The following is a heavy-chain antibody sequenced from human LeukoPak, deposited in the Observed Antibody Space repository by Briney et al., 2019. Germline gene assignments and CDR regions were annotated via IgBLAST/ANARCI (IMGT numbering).Heavy chain of an antibody. CDR3: ARDLGSGWNFDY. D-gene: IGHD6-19*01. CDR1: GFPVGRNY. J-gene: IGHJ4*02. V-gene: IGHV3-53*01. Sequence: GVPLRLSGAPSGFPVGRNYVSGAPRAPGRGREGVSVIYERGSTYYAESVKGRFTISRDNSKNTLYLQMNSRRAEDTAVYYCARDLGSGWNFDYWGQGTLVTVSS. CDR2: IYERGST.